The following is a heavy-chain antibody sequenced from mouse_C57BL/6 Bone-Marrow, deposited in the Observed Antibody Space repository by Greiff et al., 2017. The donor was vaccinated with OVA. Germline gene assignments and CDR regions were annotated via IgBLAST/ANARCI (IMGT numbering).Heavy chain of an antibody. CDR1: GYAFSSSW. J-gene: IGHJ1*03. CDR3: ARKYYGSRWYFDV. Sequence: QVQLQQSGPELVKPGASVKISCKASGYAFSSSWMNWVKQRPGKGLEWIGRIYPGDGDTNYNGKFKGKATLTADKSSSTAYMQLSSLTSEDSAVYFWARKYYGSRWYFDVGGTGTTVTVSS. V-gene: IGHV1-82*01. CDR2: IYPGDGDT. D-gene: IGHD1-1*01.